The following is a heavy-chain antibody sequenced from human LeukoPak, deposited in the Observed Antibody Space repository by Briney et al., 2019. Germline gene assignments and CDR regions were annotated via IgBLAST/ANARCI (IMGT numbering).Heavy chain of an antibody. Sequence: GSSVKVSCKASGGTFSSYAISWVRQAPGQGLEWMGRIIPIFGIANYAQKFQGRVTITADKSTSTAYMELSSLRSEDTAVYYCARAGHYYDSSGTDAFDIWGQGTVVTVSS. CDR2: IIPIFGIA. CDR1: GGTFSSYA. D-gene: IGHD3-22*01. CDR3: ARAGHYYDSSGTDAFDI. J-gene: IGHJ3*02. V-gene: IGHV1-69*04.